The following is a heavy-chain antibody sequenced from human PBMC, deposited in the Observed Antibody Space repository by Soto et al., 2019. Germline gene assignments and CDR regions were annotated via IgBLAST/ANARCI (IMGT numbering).Heavy chain of an antibody. CDR1: GLSFSSYG. CDR2: ISYDGSNK. D-gene: IGHD4-17*01. J-gene: IGHJ4*02. V-gene: IGHV3-30*03. CDR3: ARGPSYSDSYFDY. Sequence: GGSLILSCADSGLSFSSYGMHWVRQAPGEGLEWVAAISYDGSNKNYLASVEGRFTISRDNSKNTVYLQMNSLRLEDTAVYYSARGPSYSDSYFDYWRQGTLDPVSS.